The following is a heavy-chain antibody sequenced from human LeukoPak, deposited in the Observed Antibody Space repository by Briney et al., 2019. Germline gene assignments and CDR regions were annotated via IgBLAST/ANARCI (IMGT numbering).Heavy chain of an antibody. V-gene: IGHV1-8*02. Sequence: ASVKVSCKASGYTFTSYGISWVRQATGQGLEWMGWMNPNSGNTGYAQKFQGRVTMTRNTSISTAYMELSSLRSEDTAVYYCARVGYCSGGSCPYYFDYWGQGTLVTVSS. CDR2: MNPNSGNT. D-gene: IGHD2-15*01. CDR1: GYTFTSYG. J-gene: IGHJ4*02. CDR3: ARVGYCSGGSCPYYFDY.